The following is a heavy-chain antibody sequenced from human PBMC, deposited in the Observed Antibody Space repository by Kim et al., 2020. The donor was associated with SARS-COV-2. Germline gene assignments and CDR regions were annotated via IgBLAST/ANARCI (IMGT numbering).Heavy chain of an antibody. J-gene: IGHJ5*02. Sequence: SETLSLTCTVSGGSISSGGYYWSWIRQHPGKGLEWIGYIYYSGSTYYNPSLKSRVTISVDTSKKQFSLKLSSVTAADTAVYYCARERLGGFDPWGQGTLVTVSS. D-gene: IGHD4-17*01. CDR2: IYYSGST. CDR1: GGSISSGGYY. V-gene: IGHV4-31*03. CDR3: ARERLGGFDP.